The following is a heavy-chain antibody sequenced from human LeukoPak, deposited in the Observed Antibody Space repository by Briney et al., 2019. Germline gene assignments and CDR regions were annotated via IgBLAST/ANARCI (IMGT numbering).Heavy chain of an antibody. D-gene: IGHD3-22*01. V-gene: IGHV4-59*01. CDR1: GGSISSYY. J-gene: IGHJ4*02. CDR2: IYYSGST. Sequence: PSETLSLTCTVSGGSISSYYWSWIRQPPGKGLEWIGYIYYSGSTNYNPSLKSRVTISVDTSKNRFSLKLSSVTAADTALYYCAGTYFHDSSGYYVSGAIDYWGQGTLVTVSS. CDR3: AGTYFHDSSGYYVSGAIDY.